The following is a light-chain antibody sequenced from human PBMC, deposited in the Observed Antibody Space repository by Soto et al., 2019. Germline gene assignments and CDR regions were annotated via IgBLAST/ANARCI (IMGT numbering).Light chain of an antibody. CDR1: QTISNNF. CDR3: QQFDKLIT. V-gene: IGKV3D-20*01. CDR2: DAS. Sequence: EIVLTQSPATLSLSPGERATLSCGASQTISNNFLAWYQQRPGLAPRLLIYDASNRAAGIPDRFSGSGSGTDFTLTISRPEPEDFAVYYCQQFDKLITFGGGTKVEI. J-gene: IGKJ4*01.